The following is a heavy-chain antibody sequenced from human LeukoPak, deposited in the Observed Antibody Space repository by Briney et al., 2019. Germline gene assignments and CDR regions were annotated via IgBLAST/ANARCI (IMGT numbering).Heavy chain of an antibody. CDR1: GFTFSNYY. J-gene: IGHJ4*02. V-gene: IGHV3-11*06. Sequence: GGSLRLSCAASGFTFSNYYMSWICQAPGKGLEWVSYISTSSSSTNYADSVKGRFTISRDNARNSLYLQMNSLRAEDTAVYCCARSGNYFDYCGQGTLVTVSS. CDR2: ISTSSSST. CDR3: ARSGNYFDY.